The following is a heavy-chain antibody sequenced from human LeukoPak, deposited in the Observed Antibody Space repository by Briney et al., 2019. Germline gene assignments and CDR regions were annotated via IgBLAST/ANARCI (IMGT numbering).Heavy chain of an antibody. D-gene: IGHD3-3*01. V-gene: IGHV1-46*03. CDR1: GYTFTSYY. CDR2: INPSGGST. Sequence: ASVKVSCKASGYTFTSYYMHWVRQAPGQGLEWMGIINPSGGSTSYAQKFQGRVTMTRDTSTSTVYMELSSLRSEDTAVYYCATPGGNYYDFWSGYSQGAFDIWGQGTMVTVSS. CDR3: ATPGGNYYDFWSGYSQGAFDI. J-gene: IGHJ3*02.